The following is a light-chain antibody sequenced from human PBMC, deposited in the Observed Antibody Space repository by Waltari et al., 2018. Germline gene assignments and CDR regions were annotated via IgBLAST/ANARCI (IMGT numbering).Light chain of an antibody. CDR2: EVH. CDR1: SDDVGGYNL. Sequence: QSALTQPAPVSGSPGQSITISCTGTSDDVGGYNLVSWYQQSSGKAPKLIIYEVHKLPSGVSSRFSASRSGNTASLTISGLQSEDEANYYCCSYAGTTSWVFGGGTKVTVL. V-gene: IGLV2-23*02. CDR3: CSYAGTTSWV. J-gene: IGLJ3*02.